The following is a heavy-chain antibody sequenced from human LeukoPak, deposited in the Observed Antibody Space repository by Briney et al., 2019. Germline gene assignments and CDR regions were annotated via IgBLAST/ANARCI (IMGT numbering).Heavy chain of an antibody. CDR1: GGSFSAYY. CDR3: ARELSPVVKYYFDS. CDR2: INHSGST. J-gene: IGHJ4*02. V-gene: IGHV4-34*01. Sequence: PSETLSLTCNVYGGSFSAYYWSWIRQPPGKGLEWIGEINHSGSTNYNPSLKSRVTISVDTSKNQFSLKLTSVTAADTAVYYCARELSPVVKYYFDSWGQGTQVTVSS. D-gene: IGHD2-15*01.